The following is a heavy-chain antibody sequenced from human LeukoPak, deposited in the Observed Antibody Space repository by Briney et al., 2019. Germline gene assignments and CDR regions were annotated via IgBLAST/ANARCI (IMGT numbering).Heavy chain of an antibody. CDR2: IHVSGGT. D-gene: IGHD4-23*01. CDR1: GASISSYY. J-gene: IGHJ6*03. V-gene: IGHV4-4*09. CDR3: AKGTSTVVTPNYYYYYSMDV. Sequence: SETLSLTCTVSGASISSYYWNWIRQSPGKGLEWIGYIHVSGGTNYDPSLKSRVSISIDTSKKQFSLKLSSVPAADTAVYYCAKGTSTVVTPNYYYYYSMDVWGKGTTVTVSS.